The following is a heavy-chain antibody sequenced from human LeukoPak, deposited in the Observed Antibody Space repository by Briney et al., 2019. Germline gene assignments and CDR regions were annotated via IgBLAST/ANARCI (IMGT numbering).Heavy chain of an antibody. D-gene: IGHD4-11*01. CDR3: AKVGLDYRRGYYYYMDV. J-gene: IGHJ6*03. V-gene: IGHV3-23*01. Sequence: HPGGSLRPSCAASGSTFSSYAMSWVRQAPGKGLEWVSAISGSGGSTYYADSVKGRFTISRDNSKNTLYLQMNSLRAEDTAVYYCAKVGLDYRRGYYYYMDVWGKGTTVTVSS. CDR1: GSTFSSYA. CDR2: ISGSGGST.